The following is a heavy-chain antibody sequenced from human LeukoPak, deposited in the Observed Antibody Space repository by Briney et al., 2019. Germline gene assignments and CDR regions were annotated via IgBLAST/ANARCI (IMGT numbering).Heavy chain of an antibody. Sequence: PGRSLRLSCVASGFTFSRHGMHWVRQAPGEGLEWVTVIWYDGSNKYYADSVKGRFTISRDNSKNTLYLQMNSLRAEDTAVYYCAKYGDYDAFDIWGQGTMVTVSS. J-gene: IGHJ3*02. CDR3: AKYGDYDAFDI. D-gene: IGHD4-17*01. CDR1: GFTFSRHG. V-gene: IGHV3-33*06. CDR2: IWYDGSNK.